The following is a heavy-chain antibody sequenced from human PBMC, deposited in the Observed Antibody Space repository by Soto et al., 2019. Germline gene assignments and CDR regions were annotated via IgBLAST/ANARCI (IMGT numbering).Heavy chain of an antibody. Sequence: QVKLVQSGAEVKKPGASVKVSCKASGYTFTSYGISWVRQAPGQGLERMGWIRAYNGNTQYAQTLQGRVTMTTDTSTSTAYMQLRSLRSDDTAVYYCAREYISSWVHVNWFDPWGQGTLVTVSS. CDR1: GYTFTSYG. V-gene: IGHV1-18*01. J-gene: IGHJ5*02. CDR2: IRAYNGNT. D-gene: IGHD6-13*01. CDR3: AREYISSWVHVNWFDP.